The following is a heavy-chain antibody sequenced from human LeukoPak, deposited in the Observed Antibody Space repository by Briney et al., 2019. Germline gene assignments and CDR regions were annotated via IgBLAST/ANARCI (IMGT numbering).Heavy chain of an antibody. Sequence: GGSLRLSCAASGFSFSRYSTNWLRQAPGKGLEWVPYVSSTNAIYADSVKGRFTISRDNAKNSLYLQMNSLRVDETAVYYCARDDNWAFDYWGQGTLVTVSS. CDR3: ARDDNWAFDY. V-gene: IGHV3-48*04. J-gene: IGHJ4*02. D-gene: IGHD1-1*01. CDR1: GFSFSRYS. CDR2: VSSTNAI.